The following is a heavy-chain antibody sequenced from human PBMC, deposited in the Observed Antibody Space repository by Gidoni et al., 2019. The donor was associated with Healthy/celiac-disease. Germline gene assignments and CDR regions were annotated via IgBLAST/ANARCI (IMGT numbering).Heavy chain of an antibody. CDR1: GGSISSGSYY. V-gene: IGHV4-61*02. D-gene: IGHD1-26*01. CDR3: ARESWDGLGYFDY. Sequence: QVQLQESGPGLVKPSQTLSLTCTVSGGSISSGSYYWSWIRQPAGKGLEWIGRIYTSGSTNYNPSLKSRVTMSVDTSKNQFSLKLSSVTAADTAVYYCARESWDGLGYFDYWGQGTLVTVSS. J-gene: IGHJ4*02. CDR2: IYTSGST.